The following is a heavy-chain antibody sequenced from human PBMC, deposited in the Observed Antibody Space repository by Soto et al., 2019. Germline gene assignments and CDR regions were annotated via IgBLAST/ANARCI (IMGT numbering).Heavy chain of an antibody. CDR3: AKEAAAIPGYYYGMDV. Sequence: QVQLVESGGGVVQPGRSLRLSCAASGFTFSSYGMHWVRQAPGKGLEWVAVISYDGSNKYYADSVKGRFTISRDNSKNTLYLQMNSLRAEDTAVYYCAKEAAAIPGYYYGMDVW. J-gene: IGHJ6*01. V-gene: IGHV3-30*18. D-gene: IGHD2-2*02. CDR2: ISYDGSNK. CDR1: GFTFSSYG.